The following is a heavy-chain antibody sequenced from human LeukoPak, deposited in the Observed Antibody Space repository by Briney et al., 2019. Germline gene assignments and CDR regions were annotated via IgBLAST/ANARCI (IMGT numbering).Heavy chain of an antibody. Sequence: SETLSLTCTVSGGSISSYYWSWIRQPAGKGLEWIGRIYTSGSTNYNPSLKSRVAMSVDTSKNQFSLKLSSVTAADTAVYYCARGTYGDSLLSLDYWGQGTLVTVSS. J-gene: IGHJ4*02. V-gene: IGHV4-4*07. CDR1: GGSISSYY. CDR2: IYTSGST. CDR3: ARGTYGDSLLSLDY. D-gene: IGHD4-17*01.